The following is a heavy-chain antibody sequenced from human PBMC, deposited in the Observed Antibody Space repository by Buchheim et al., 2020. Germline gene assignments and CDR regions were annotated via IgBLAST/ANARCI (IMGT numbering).Heavy chain of an antibody. CDR3: ANGADV. Sequence: EVQLVESGGGLVQPGGSLRLSCAASGFTLSNYWMSWVRQAPGKGLEWVANIFQDGIKKHYVDSVKGRFTISRDSAKNSLFLQMNSLTADDTAVYYCANGADVWGQGTT. D-gene: IGHD4-17*01. V-gene: IGHV3-7*01. J-gene: IGHJ6*02. CDR2: IFQDGIKK. CDR1: GFTLSNYW.